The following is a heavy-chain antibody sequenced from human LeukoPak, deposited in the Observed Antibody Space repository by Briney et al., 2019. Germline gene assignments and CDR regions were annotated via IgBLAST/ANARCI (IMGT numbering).Heavy chain of an antibody. J-gene: IGHJ6*02. CDR1: GGTFSSYA. V-gene: IGHV1-69*04. Sequence: SVKVSCKASGGTFSSYAISWVRQAPGQGLEWMGRIIPILGIANYAQKFQGRVTITADKSTSTAYMELSSLRSEDTAVYYCARNSCSSTSCYSHIVATSLEARGYYYYYYGMDVWGQGTTVTVSS. D-gene: IGHD2-2*01. CDR3: ARNSCSSTSCYSHIVATSLEARGYYYYYYGMDV. CDR2: IIPILGIA.